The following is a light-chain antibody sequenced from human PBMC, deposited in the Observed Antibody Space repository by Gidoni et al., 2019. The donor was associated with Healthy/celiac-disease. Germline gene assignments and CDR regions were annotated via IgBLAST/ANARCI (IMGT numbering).Light chain of an antibody. CDR2: LGS. CDR3: MQALPPYT. Sequence: DIVMTQSPLSLPVTPGEPASISCRSSQSLLHSNGYNYLDWYLQKPGQSPQLLIYLGSNRASGVPDRFSGSGSGTDFTLKISRVEAEDVGVYYCMQALPPYTFGQGTKLEIE. J-gene: IGKJ2*01. CDR1: QSLLHSNGYNY. V-gene: IGKV2-28*01.